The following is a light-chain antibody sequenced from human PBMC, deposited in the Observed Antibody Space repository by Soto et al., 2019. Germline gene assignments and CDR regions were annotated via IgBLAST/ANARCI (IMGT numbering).Light chain of an antibody. Sequence: DFVMTQSALSMPVTLGEPASISCRSIPSLVYSDGNTYLNWFQQRQGQSPRGXIYKVSNRDSGVPARFSGSGSGTDFELKISRVEAEDVGVYYCMQGLQTLITFGQGTRLEIK. CDR3: MQGLQTLIT. CDR1: PSLVYSDGNTY. J-gene: IGKJ5*01. V-gene: IGKV2-30*01. CDR2: KVS.